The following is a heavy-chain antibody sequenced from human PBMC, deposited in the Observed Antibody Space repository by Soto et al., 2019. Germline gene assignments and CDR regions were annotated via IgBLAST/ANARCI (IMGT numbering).Heavy chain of an antibody. CDR2: INPSGGST. Sequence: ASVKVSCKASGYTFTSYYMHWVRQAPGQGLEWMGIINPSGGSTSYAQKFQGRVTMTRDTSTSTVYMELSSLRSEDTAVYYCAREGITIFGVVPPVVWGQGTTVTVSS. CDR1: GYTFTSYY. CDR3: AREGITIFGVVPPVV. V-gene: IGHV1-46*01. D-gene: IGHD3-3*01. J-gene: IGHJ6*02.